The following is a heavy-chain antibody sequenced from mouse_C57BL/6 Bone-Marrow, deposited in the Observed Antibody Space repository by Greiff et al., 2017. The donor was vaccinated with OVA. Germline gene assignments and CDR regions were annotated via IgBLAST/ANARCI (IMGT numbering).Heavy chain of an antibody. Sequence: QVQLQQPGAELVKPGASVKLSCKASGYTFTSYWMQWVKQRPGQGLEWIGEIDPSDSYTNYNQKFKGKATLTVDPSSSTAYMQLSSLTSEDSAVYYCASKGSGYPSYAMDYWGQGTSVTVSS. D-gene: IGHD3-2*02. CDR1: GYTFTSYW. CDR2: IDPSDSYT. CDR3: ASKGSGYPSYAMDY. V-gene: IGHV1-50*01. J-gene: IGHJ4*01.